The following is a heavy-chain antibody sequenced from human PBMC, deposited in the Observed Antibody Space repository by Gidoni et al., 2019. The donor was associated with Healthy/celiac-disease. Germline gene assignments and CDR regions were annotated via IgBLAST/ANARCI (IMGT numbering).Heavy chain of an antibody. CDR1: GCSISRGSYY. J-gene: IGHJ5*02. D-gene: IGHD6-19*01. CDR3: ARWRTVAGLNWFDP. V-gene: IGHV4-61*02. Sequence: QVQLQESGPGLVKPSQTLSLTCTVSGCSISRGSYYWNWIRQPAGKGLEWIGRIYTTGSTNYNPSLKSRVTISVDTSKNQFSLKLSSVTAADTAVYYCARWRTVAGLNWFDPWGQGTLVTVSS. CDR2: IYTTGST.